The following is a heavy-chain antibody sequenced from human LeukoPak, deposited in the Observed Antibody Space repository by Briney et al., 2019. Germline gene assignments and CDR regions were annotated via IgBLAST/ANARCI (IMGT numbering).Heavy chain of an antibody. V-gene: IGHV3-21*01. CDR2: ISSSSSYI. CDR3: ARADSPGYYFDY. D-gene: IGHD3-22*01. Sequence: GSLRLSCSASGFTFSSYSMNWVRQAPGKGLEWVSSISSSSSYIYYADSVKGRFTISRDNAKNSLYLQMNSLRAEDTAVYYCARADSPGYYFDYWGQGTLVTVSS. J-gene: IGHJ4*02. CDR1: GFTFSSYS.